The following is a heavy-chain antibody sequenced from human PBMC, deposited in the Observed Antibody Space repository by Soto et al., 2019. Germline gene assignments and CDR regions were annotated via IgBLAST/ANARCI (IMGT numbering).Heavy chain of an antibody. CDR2: IIPIFGTA. Sequence: SVKVSCKASGGTFSSYAISWVRQAPGQGLEWMGGIIPIFGTANYAQKFQGRVTITADESTSTAYMELSSLRSEDTAVYYCARGSRVTMVRGVITQGYYYYYGMDVWGQGTTVTSP. D-gene: IGHD3-10*01. V-gene: IGHV1-69*13. CDR3: ARGSRVTMVRGVITQGYYYYYGMDV. J-gene: IGHJ6*02. CDR1: GGTFSSYA.